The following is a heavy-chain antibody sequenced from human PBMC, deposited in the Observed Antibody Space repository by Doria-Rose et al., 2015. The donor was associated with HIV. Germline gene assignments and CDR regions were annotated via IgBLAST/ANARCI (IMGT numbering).Heavy chain of an antibody. D-gene: IGHD6-13*01. CDR1: GVSLSSPGMG. V-gene: IGHV2-26*01. Sequence: VQLVQSGPVLVKPTETLTLTCTVSGVSLSSPGMGVSWIRQPPGKALEWLANIFSDDERSYKTSLKGRLTISRGTSKSQVVLTMTDMDPVDTATYYCARIKSSRWYHKYYFDFWGQGTLVIVSA. CDR2: IFSDDER. J-gene: IGHJ4*02. CDR3: ARIKSSRWYHKYYFDF.